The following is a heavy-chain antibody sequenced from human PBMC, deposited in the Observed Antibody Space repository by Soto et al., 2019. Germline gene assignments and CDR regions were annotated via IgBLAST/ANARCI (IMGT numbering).Heavy chain of an antibody. V-gene: IGHV4-30-2*05. CDR1: GGSISSGGYS. CDR3: ARECCISTRGGVWFDP. CDR2: IYHSGST. D-gene: IGHD2-2*01. Sequence: PSETLSLTCAVSGGSISSGGYSWSWIRQPPGKGLEWIGYIYHSGSTYYNPSLKSRVTISVDTSKNQFSLKLSSVTAADTAVYYCARECCISTRGGVWFDPWGQGTLVTVSS. J-gene: IGHJ5*02.